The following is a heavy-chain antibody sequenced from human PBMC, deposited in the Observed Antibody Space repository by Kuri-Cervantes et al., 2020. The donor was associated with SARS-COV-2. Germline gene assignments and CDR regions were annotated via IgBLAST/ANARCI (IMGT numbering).Heavy chain of an antibody. V-gene: IGHV3-7*01. D-gene: IGHD2-21*01. Sequence: GESLKISCAASGFTFSSYWMSWVRQAPGKGLEWVANIKQDGSEKYYVDSVKGRFTISRDNAKNSLYLQMNSLRAEDTAVYYSARDNLWLDYYYMDVWGKGTTVTVSS. CDR2: IKQDGSEK. CDR3: ARDNLWLDYYYMDV. CDR1: GFTFSSYW. J-gene: IGHJ6*03.